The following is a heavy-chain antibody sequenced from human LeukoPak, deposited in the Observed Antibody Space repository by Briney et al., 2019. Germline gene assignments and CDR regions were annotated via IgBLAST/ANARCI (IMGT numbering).Heavy chain of an antibody. D-gene: IGHD6-13*01. CDR3: ARDRLGGLGIAAAGTPFRYYYYGMDV. CDR2: ISSSSDI. Sequence: GGSLRLSCAASGFTFSSYSMNWVRHAPGKGLEWVSSISSSSDIYYADSVKGRLTISRDNAKNSLYLQMNSLRPEHTAVYYCARDRLGGLGIAAAGTPFRYYYYGMDVWGQGTTVAVSS. V-gene: IGHV3-21*01. CDR1: GFTFSSYS. J-gene: IGHJ6*02.